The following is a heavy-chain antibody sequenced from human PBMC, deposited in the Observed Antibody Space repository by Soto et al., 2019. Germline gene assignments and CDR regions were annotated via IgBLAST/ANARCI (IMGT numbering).Heavy chain of an antibody. CDR1: GGTFSRYA. V-gene: IGHV1-69*01. CDR3: ARDGTLYDSSGYYYLY. Sequence: QVQLVQSGAEVKKPGSSVKVSCKASGGTFSRYAISWARQAPGQGLEWMGGIIPLFGKANYAQKFQGRVTITADESTSTAYMELSSLRSEDTAVYYCARDGTLYDSSGYYYLYWGQGTLVTVSS. CDR2: IIPLFGKA. D-gene: IGHD3-22*01. J-gene: IGHJ4*02.